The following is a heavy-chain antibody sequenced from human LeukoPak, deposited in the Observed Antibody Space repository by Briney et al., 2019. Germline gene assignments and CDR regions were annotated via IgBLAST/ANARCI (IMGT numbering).Heavy chain of an antibody. CDR3: ARAVDLADY. CDR1: GFTFSDHW. Sequence: GGSLRLSCAASGFTFSDHWVSWVRQAPGRGLEWVANIRQDGSTTFYADSVKGRFTISRDNAKNSVFLQIDNLTPDDTAVYYCARAVDLADYWGQGTLVTVSS. V-gene: IGHV3-7*01. CDR2: IRQDGSTT. J-gene: IGHJ4*02.